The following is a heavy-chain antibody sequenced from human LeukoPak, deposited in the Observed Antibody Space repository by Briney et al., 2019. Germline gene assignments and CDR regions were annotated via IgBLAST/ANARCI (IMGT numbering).Heavy chain of an antibody. J-gene: IGHJ4*02. CDR3: AKEPGGYTYGTGYYFDY. V-gene: IGHV3-48*04. CDR1: GFTFSGYS. Sequence: GGSLRLSCAASGFTFSGYSMNWVRQAPGKGLEWVSYISSSSSTIYYADSVKGRFTISRDNAKNSLYLQMNSLRAEDTAVYYCAKEPGGYTYGTGYYFDYWGQGTLVTVSS. D-gene: IGHD5-18*01. CDR2: ISSSSSTI.